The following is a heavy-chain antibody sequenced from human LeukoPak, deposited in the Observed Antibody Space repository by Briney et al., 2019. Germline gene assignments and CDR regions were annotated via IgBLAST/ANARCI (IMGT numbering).Heavy chain of an antibody. J-gene: IGHJ4*02. Sequence: SETLSLTCAVSGGSISSNNYYWGWIRQPPGKGLEWIGSIYYSGSTYYNPSLKSRVTISVDTSKNQFSLKLSSVTAADTAVYYCARTRYYYNSRSYGAPYYFDYWGQGTLVTVSS. CDR3: ARTRYYYNSRSYGAPYYFDY. CDR1: GGSISSNNYY. V-gene: IGHV4-39*01. CDR2: IYYSGST. D-gene: IGHD3-10*01.